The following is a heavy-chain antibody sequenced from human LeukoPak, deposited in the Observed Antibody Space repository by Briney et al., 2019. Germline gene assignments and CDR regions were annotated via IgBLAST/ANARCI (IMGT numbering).Heavy chain of an antibody. CDR2: ISAYNGNT. CDR1: GYTFTSYD. J-gene: IGHJ6*02. D-gene: IGHD6-13*01. Sequence: ASVKVSCKASGYTFTSYDINWVRQAPGQGLEWMGWISAYNGNTNYAQKLQGRVTMTTDTSTSTAYMELRSLRSDDTAVYYCARDGAAAGTEYYYYGMDVWGQGTTVTVSS. V-gene: IGHV1-18*01. CDR3: ARDGAAAGTEYYYYGMDV.